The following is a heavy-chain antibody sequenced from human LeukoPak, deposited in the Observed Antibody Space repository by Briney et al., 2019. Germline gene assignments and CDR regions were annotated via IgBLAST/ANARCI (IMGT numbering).Heavy chain of an antibody. V-gene: IGHV4-39*07. D-gene: IGHD3-10*01. J-gene: IGHJ5*01. CDR3: TRDSQLEWFYS. CDR2: IYYDGST. CDR1: RGSLSRSSDY. Sequence: SETLSLTCSVSRGSLSRSSDYWGWIRQSPGGGLEWIGTIYYDGSTYYNPSLKSRVTISMDTSKNQFSLNLISVTAADTAVYYCTRDSQLEWFYSWGQGTLVTVSS.